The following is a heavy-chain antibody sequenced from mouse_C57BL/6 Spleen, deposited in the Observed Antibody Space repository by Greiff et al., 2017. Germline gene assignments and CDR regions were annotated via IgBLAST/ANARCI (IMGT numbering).Heavy chain of an antibody. V-gene: IGHV1-80*01. Sequence: VQLQQSGAELVKPGASVKISCKASGYAFSSYWMNWVKQRPGKGLEWIGQIYPGDGDTNYNGKFKGKDTLSADKSSSTAYMQLSSLTSEDSAVYFCARWGIDAMDYWGQGTSVTVSS. J-gene: IGHJ4*01. CDR1: GYAFSSYW. CDR2: IYPGDGDT. CDR3: ARWGIDAMDY.